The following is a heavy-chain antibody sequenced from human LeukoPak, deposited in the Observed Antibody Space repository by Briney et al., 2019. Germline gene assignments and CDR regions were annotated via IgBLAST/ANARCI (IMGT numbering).Heavy chain of an antibody. J-gene: IGHJ4*02. D-gene: IGHD2-2*01. CDR2: ISSSSSYI. CDR3: ASHCSSTSCYRTFDY. V-gene: IGHV3-21*01. CDR1: GFTFSSYS. Sequence: GGSLRLSCAASGFTFSSYSMNWVRQAPGKGLEWVSSISSSSSYIYYADSVKGRFTISRDNAKNSLYLQMNSLRAEDTAVYYCASHCSSTSCYRTFDYWGQGTLVTVSS.